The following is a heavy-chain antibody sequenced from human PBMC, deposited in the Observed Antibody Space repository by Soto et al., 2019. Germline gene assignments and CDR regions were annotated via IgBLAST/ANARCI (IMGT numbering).Heavy chain of an antibody. CDR2: ISGSGGST. CDR1: GFTFSSYA. Sequence: GGSLRLSCAASGFTFSSYAMSWVRQAPGKGLEWVSAISGSGGSTYYADSVKGRFTISRDNSKNTLYLQMNSLRAEDTAVYYCAKVGYGDYDGYYYGMDVWGQGTTVTVSS. V-gene: IGHV3-23*01. D-gene: IGHD4-17*01. CDR3: AKVGYGDYDGYYYGMDV. J-gene: IGHJ6*02.